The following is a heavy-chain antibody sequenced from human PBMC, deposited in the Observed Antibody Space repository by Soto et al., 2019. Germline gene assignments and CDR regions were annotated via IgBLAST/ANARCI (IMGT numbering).Heavy chain of an antibody. CDR3: ARDWRGYYFDY. J-gene: IGHJ4*02. Sequence: GGSLRLSCAASGFTFSSYGMHWVRQAPGKGLEWVAAIWYDGSNKYYADSVKGRFTISRDNSKNTLYLQMNSLRAEDTAVYYCARDWRGYYFDYWGQGTLVTVSS. CDR2: IWYDGSNK. D-gene: IGHD3-3*01. CDR1: GFTFSSYG. V-gene: IGHV3-33*01.